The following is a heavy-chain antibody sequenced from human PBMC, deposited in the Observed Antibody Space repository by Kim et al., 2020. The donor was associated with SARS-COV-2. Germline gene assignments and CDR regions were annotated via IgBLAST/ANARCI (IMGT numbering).Heavy chain of an antibody. CDR1: GGSFSGYY. Sequence: SETLSLTCAVYGGSFSGYYWSWIRQPPGKGLEWIGEINHSGSTNYNPSLKSRVTISVDTSKNQFSLKLSSVTAADTAVYYCARGHQWVYYNTNYYYGMDVWGQGTTVTVSS. J-gene: IGHJ6*02. CDR3: ARGHQWVYYNTNYYYGMDV. CDR2: INHSGST. V-gene: IGHV4-34*01. D-gene: IGHD1-26*01.